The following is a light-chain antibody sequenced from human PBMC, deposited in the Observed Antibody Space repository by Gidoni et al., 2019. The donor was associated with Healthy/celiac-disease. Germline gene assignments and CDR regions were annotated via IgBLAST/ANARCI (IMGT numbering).Light chain of an antibody. CDR3: YSTDSSGNHRV. Sequence: SSELIQPPSVSVSPGQTARITCSGDALPKKYAYWYQQKSGQAPVLVIYEDSKRPSGIPERFSGSSSGTMATLTISGAQVEDEADYYCYSTDSSGNHRVFGGGTKLTVL. V-gene: IGLV3-10*01. CDR1: ALPKKY. CDR2: EDS. J-gene: IGLJ3*02.